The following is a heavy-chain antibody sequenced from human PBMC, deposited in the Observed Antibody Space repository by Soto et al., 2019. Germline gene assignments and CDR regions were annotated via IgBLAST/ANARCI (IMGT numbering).Heavy chain of an antibody. CDR1: GGSLRSHY. CDR2: IYYSGST. CDR3: ARADTSDAFDI. J-gene: IGHJ3*02. Sequence: LXILSLTCPVSGGSLRSHYGSWLRPTQGKGLEGIGYIYYSGSTNYNPSLKSRVTISVDTSKNQFSLKLSSVTAADTAVYYCARADTSDAFDIWGQGTMVTVSS. D-gene: IGHD5-18*01. V-gene: IGHV4-59*11.